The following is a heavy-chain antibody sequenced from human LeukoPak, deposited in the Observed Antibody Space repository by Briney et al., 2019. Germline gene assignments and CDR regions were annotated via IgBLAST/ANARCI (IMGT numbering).Heavy chain of an antibody. D-gene: IGHD4-17*01. Sequence: GGSLRLSCAASGFTFSSYAMSWVRQAPGKGLEWVSAISGSGGSTYYADSVKGRFTISRDNSQNTLYLQMNSPRAEDTAVYYCELYGDYPLDYGMDVWGQGTTVTVSS. J-gene: IGHJ6*02. CDR3: ELYGDYPLDYGMDV. V-gene: IGHV3-23*01. CDR2: ISGSGGST. CDR1: GFTFSSYA.